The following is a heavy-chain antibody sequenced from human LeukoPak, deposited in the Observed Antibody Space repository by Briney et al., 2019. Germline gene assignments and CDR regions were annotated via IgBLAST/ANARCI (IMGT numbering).Heavy chain of an antibody. CDR1: GGWFSGYY. CDR3: ASQPALYYYYGMDV. J-gene: IGHJ6*02. Sequence: PSETLSLTCAVYGGWFSGYYWSWIRQRPGKGLEWIGEINHSGSTNYNPSLKSRVTISVDTSKNQFSLKLSSVTAADTAVYYCASQPALYYYYGMDVWGQGTTVTVSS. CDR2: INHSGST. V-gene: IGHV4-34*01.